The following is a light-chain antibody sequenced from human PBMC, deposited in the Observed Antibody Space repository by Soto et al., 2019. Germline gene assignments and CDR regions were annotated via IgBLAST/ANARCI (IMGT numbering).Light chain of an antibody. J-gene: IGKJ4*01. CDR1: QSISGW. V-gene: IGKV1-5*01. CDR3: QQYDSFSLT. CDR2: DAS. Sequence: DIQMTQSPSTLSASVGDRVTITCRASQSISGWLAWYQQKPGRAPKLLIYDASNLESGVPSRFSGSGSGTEFTLTISSLQPDDCATYYCQQYDSFSLTFGGGTTVEIK.